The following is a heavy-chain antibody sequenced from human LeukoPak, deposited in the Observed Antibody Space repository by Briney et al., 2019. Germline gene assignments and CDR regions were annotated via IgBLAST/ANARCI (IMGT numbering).Heavy chain of an antibody. V-gene: IGHV3-23*01. D-gene: IGHD3-3*01. CDR2: ISGSGGNT. Sequence: GGFLRLSCAASGFTFSSYAMNWVRQAPGKGLEWVSAISGSGGNTYYADSVKGRFTISRDNSKNTLYLQMNSLRAEDTAVYYCARDGITIFGVVKDWFDPWGQGTLVTVSS. J-gene: IGHJ5*02. CDR3: ARDGITIFGVVKDWFDP. CDR1: GFTFSSYA.